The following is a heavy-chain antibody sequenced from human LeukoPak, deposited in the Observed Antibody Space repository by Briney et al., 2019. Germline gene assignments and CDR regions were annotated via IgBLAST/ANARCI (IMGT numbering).Heavy chain of an antibody. CDR1: GGSIRSY. J-gene: IGHJ5*02. V-gene: IGHV4-4*07. CDR3: ARDSGTTGEVKFDP. D-gene: IGHD3-10*01. Sequence: PSVTLSLTCTVSGGSIRSYWSWIRQPAGKGLEWIGRIYGSGSTDYNPSLKSRVTMSIDTPKNQFSLNLISVTAADTAVYYCARDSGTTGEVKFDPWGQGTLVTVSS. CDR2: IYGSGST.